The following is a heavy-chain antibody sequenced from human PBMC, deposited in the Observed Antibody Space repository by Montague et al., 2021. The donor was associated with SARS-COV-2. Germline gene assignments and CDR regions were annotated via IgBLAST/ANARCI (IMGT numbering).Heavy chain of an antibody. J-gene: IGHJ5*02. CDR3: ARANYGSGFDP. CDR1: GFTFSSYA. CDR2: ISYDGSSK. V-gene: IGHV3-30-3*01. Sequence: SLRLSCAASGFTFSSYAMHWVRQAPGKGLEWVAVISYDGSSKYHADSVKGRFTISRDNSKNTLYLQMNSLRAEDTAVYYCARANYGSGFDPWGQGTLVTVSS. D-gene: IGHD3-10*01.